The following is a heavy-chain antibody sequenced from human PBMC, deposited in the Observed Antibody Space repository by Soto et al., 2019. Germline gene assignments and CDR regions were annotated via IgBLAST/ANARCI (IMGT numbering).Heavy chain of an antibody. J-gene: IGHJ4*02. CDR2: ISVSSTYA. CDR1: GFTFSDYY. Sequence: QVQLLELGGGLVKPGGSLRLSCAASGFTFSDYYMSWIRQAPGKGLECVAYISVSSTYANYADSVEGRFTISRDNAKNSLFLQMNSLRAEDTAVYYCARGVRYYSSEKPANFDYWGQGALVTVSS. CDR3: ARGVRYYSSEKPANFDY. V-gene: IGHV3-11*05. D-gene: IGHD3-10*01.